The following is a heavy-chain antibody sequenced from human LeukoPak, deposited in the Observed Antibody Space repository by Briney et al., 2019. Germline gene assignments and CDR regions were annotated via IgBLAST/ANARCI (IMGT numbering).Heavy chain of an antibody. V-gene: IGHV5-51*01. Sequence: GESLQISCKGSGYSFTSYWIGWVRQLPGKGLEWMGIIYPGDSDTRYSPSFQGQVTISADKSLNTAYLHWSSLKASDTAMYYCARRYSGYEYFEYWGQGTLVTVSS. CDR1: GYSFTSYW. D-gene: IGHD5-12*01. CDR2: IYPGDSDT. CDR3: ARRYSGYEYFEY. J-gene: IGHJ4*02.